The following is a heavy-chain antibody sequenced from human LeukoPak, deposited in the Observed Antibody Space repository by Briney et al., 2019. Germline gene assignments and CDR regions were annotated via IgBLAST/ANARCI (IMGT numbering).Heavy chain of an antibody. CDR1: GYTFTGYY. J-gene: IGHJ4*02. D-gene: IGHD2-15*01. Sequence: ASVTVSCKASGYTFTGYYMHWVRQAPGQGLEWMGWINPNSGGANYAQKFQGRVTTTRDTSISTAYMELSRLTSDDTAVYYCARVETYCSGGDCYSRWVDYWGQGTLVTVSS. CDR3: ARVETYCSGGDCYSRWVDY. CDR2: INPNSGGA. V-gene: IGHV1-2*02.